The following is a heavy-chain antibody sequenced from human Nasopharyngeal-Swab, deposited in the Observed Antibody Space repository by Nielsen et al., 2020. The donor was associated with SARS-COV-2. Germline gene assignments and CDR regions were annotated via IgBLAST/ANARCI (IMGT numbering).Heavy chain of an antibody. CDR3: ARDPRGYSYGYEACWFDP. J-gene: IGHJ5*02. CDR2: INPSGGST. Sequence: ASVKVPCKASGYTFTSYYMHWVRQAPGQGLEWMGIINPSGGSTSYAQKFQGRVTMTRDTSTSTVYMELSSLRSEDTAVYYCARDPRGYSYGYEACWFDPWGQGTLVTVSS. D-gene: IGHD5-18*01. V-gene: IGHV1-46*01. CDR1: GYTFTSYY.